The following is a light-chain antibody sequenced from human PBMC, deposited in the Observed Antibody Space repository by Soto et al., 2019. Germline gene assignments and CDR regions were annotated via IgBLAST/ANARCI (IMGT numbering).Light chain of an antibody. V-gene: IGLV1-40*01. Sequence: QPVLTQPPSVSGAPGQRVTISCTGSSSNIGAGYDVHWYQQLPGTAPKLLIFGNNNRPSGVPDRFSGSKSGTSASLAITGLQAEDDADYYCQSYDSSVSGWVFGGGTKLTVL. CDR3: QSYDSSVSGWV. J-gene: IGLJ3*02. CDR1: SSNIGAGYD. CDR2: GNN.